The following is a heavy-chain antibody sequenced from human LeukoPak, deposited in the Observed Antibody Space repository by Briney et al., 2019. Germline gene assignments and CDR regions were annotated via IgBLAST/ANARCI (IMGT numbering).Heavy chain of an antibody. CDR2: ISGGSSGST. Sequence: PGGSLRLSCAASGFTFSDYAMSWVRQAPGKGLEWLSVISGGSSGSTYYADSVTGRFTVSRDNAKNSLYLQMNSLRAEDTAVYYCVSPISTRDYWGQGTLVTVSS. CDR1: GFTFSDYA. CDR3: VSPISTRDY. J-gene: IGHJ4*02. V-gene: IGHV3-23*01.